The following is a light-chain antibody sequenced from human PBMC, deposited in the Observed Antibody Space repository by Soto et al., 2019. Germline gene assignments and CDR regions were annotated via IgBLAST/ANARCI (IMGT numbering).Light chain of an antibody. V-gene: IGKV3-20*01. CDR3: QQYVTSPWT. CDR1: RSVTSNY. J-gene: IGKJ1*01. CDR2: GAS. Sequence: ENVLTQSPGTLSLSPGERATLSCRASRSVTSNYLAWYQQKPGQAPRLLIYGASSRATGIPDRFSGSGSGTDLTLTINRLEPEDFAVYYCQQYVTSPWTFGQGTKVEIK.